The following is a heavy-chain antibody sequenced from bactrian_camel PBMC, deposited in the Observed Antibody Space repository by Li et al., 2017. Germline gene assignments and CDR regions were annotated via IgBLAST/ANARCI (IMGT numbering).Heavy chain of an antibody. D-gene: IGHD1*01. CDR3: AGGAVPYAINYV. Sequence: HVQLVESGGGLVQPGGSLRLSCGASGFIFSRYGMCWVRQPPGKGLEWVPSIHKEGSNTYYADSVKGRFTITRDNVKKTVYLQMNSLKPEDTAVYRCAGGAVPYAINYVWGSGTQVTVS. CDR2: IHKEGSNT. J-gene: IGHJ4*01. V-gene: IGHV3S6*01. CDR1: GFIFSRYG.